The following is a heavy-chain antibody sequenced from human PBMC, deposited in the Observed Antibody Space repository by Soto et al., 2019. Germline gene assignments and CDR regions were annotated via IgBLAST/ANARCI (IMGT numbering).Heavy chain of an antibody. Sequence: QPGGSLRLSCAASGFTFSSYAMHWVRQAPGKGLEWVAVISYDGSNKYYADSVKGRFTISRDNSKNTLYLQMNSLRAEDTAVYYCARGYSSSGYYYYGMDVWGQGTTVTVSS. CDR2: ISYDGSNK. J-gene: IGHJ6*02. CDR1: GFTFSSYA. CDR3: ARGYSSSGYYYYGMDV. D-gene: IGHD6-6*01. V-gene: IGHV3-30-3*01.